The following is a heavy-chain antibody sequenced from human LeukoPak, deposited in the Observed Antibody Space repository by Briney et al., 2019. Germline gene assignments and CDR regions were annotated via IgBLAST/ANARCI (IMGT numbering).Heavy chain of an antibody. V-gene: IGHV3-15*01. CDR2: IKSKTDGGTT. J-gene: IGHJ1*01. CDR3: TTGIWDYDDSLSFY. Sequence: GGSLRLSCAASGFTFSNAWMSWVRQAPGKGLEWVGRIKSKTDGGTTDYAAPVKGRFTISRDDSKNTLYLQMNSLKTEDTAVYYCTTGIWDYDDSLSFYWGQGTLVTVSS. D-gene: IGHD4-17*01. CDR1: GFTFSNAW.